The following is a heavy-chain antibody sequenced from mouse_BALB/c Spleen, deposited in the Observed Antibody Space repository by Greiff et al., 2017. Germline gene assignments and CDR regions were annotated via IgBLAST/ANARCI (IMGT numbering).Heavy chain of an antibody. V-gene: IGHV1-4*01. Sequence: VKVVESGAELARPGASVKMSCKASGYTFTSYTMHWVKQRPGQGLEWIGYINPSSGYTNYNQKFKDKATLTADKSSSTAYMQLSSLTSEDSAVYYCARGGAGYAMDYWGQGTSVTVSS. CDR3: ARGGAGYAMDY. CDR2: INPSSGYT. CDR1: GYTFTSYT. J-gene: IGHJ4*01. D-gene: IGHD3-3*01.